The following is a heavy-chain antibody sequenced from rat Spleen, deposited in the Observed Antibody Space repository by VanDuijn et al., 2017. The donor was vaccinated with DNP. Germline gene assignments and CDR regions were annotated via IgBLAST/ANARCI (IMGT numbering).Heavy chain of an antibody. CDR3: VRWDYGIYGFDY. CDR2: IHYDGGTT. CDR1: GFTFSDYY. Sequence: EVQLVESGAGLVQPGRSLKLSCAASGFTFSDYYMAWVRQAPTKGLEWVAYIHYDGGTTYYGDSVKGRFTISRDNAENTLYLQMYSLRSEDMATYYCVRWDYGIYGFDYWGQGVMVTVSS. D-gene: IGHD1-11*01. V-gene: IGHV5-22*01. J-gene: IGHJ2*01.